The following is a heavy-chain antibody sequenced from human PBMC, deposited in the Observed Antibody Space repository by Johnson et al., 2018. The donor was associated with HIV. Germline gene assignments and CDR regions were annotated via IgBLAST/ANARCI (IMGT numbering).Heavy chain of an antibody. J-gene: IGHJ3*02. CDR1: GFTFSSYD. D-gene: IGHD3-22*01. CDR2: ISWNSGCI. V-gene: IGHV3-23*04. Sequence: VQLVESGGGVVQPGRSLRLSCEASGFTFSSYDMHWVRQAPGKGLEWVSSISWNSGCIGYADSVKGRFTISRDNSKNTLYLQMNSLRAEDTAVYYCATHYYDRSPRGAFDIWGHGTMVTVSS. CDR3: ATHYYDRSPRGAFDI.